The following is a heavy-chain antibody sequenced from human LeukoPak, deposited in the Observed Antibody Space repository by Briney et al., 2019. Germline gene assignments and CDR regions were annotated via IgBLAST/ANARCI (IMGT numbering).Heavy chain of an antibody. V-gene: IGHV3-23*01. CDR3: AKALSSSLYYFDL. D-gene: IGHD3-16*02. CDR2: IHGGGDIS. J-gene: IGHJ2*01. CDR1: GFTFSSYG. Sequence: GGSLRLSCAASGFTFSSYGMHWVRQAPEKGLEWVSTIHGGGDISYYADSVKGRFTISRDNSRNTPYLQMDSLRAEDTAVYYCAKALSSSLYYFDLGGRGTLVTVSS.